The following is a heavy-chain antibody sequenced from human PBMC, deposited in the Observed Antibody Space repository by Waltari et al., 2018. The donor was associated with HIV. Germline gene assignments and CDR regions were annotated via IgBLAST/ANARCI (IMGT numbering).Heavy chain of an antibody. V-gene: IGHV3-74*01. CDR3: ARGPPDYGINWHFDL. Sequence: EVQLVESGGGLVQPGGSLRLSCAGLAFPFSSYWMTWVRQSPGKGLAWVSRINSDGSTATYADSVKGRLTISRDNAKNTLHLQMNRLRAEDTALYFCARGPPDYGINWHFDLWGRGTLVVVSS. CDR2: INSDGSTA. J-gene: IGHJ2*01. D-gene: IGHD4-17*01. CDR1: AFPFSSYW.